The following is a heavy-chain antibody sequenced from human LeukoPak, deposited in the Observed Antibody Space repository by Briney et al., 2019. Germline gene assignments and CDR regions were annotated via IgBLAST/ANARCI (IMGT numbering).Heavy chain of an antibody. CDR3: ARYVGGGNSGGFDY. Sequence: GGSPRLSCAASGFTFNSYDMHWIRQAPGKGLEWVALIWYDGSNKYYADSVKGRFTISRDNSKNTLCLQMNSLRAEDTAVYYCARYVGGGNSGGFDYWGQGTLVIVSS. CDR2: IWYDGSNK. V-gene: IGHV3-33*01. J-gene: IGHJ4*02. CDR1: GFTFNSYD. D-gene: IGHD4-23*01.